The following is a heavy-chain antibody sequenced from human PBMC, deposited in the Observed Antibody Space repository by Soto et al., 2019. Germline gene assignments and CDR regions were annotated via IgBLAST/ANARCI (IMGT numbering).Heavy chain of an antibody. Sequence: GSLILSCAASGFTFSLYGIHLVRQAQGKGLEWVAVIWYDGSNKYYADSGKRRFTISRDNSKNTLYLQMNSLRADDTAVYYCARDAGYDSSGYSDYWGQGTLVTVSS. CDR1: GFTFSLYG. J-gene: IGHJ4*02. CDR3: ARDAGYDSSGYSDY. CDR2: IWYDGSNK. D-gene: IGHD3-22*01. V-gene: IGHV3-33*01.